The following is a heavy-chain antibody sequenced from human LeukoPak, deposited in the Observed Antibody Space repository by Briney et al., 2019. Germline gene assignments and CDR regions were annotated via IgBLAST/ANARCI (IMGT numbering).Heavy chain of an antibody. CDR3: ARDRRDIVVVPAAENWFDP. D-gene: IGHD2-2*01. J-gene: IGHJ5*02. CDR1: GYTFTSYY. V-gene: IGHV1-46*01. CDR2: INPSGGST. Sequence: ASVKVSCKASGYTFTSYYMHWVRQAPGQGLEWMGIINPSGGSTSYAQKFQGRVTMTRDMSTSTVYMELSSLRSEDTAVYYCARDRRDIVVVPAAENWFDPWGRGTLVTVSS.